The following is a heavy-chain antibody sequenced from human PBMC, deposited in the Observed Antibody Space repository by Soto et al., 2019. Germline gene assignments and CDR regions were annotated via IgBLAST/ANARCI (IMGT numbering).Heavy chain of an antibody. Sequence: VGSLRLSCAASGFTFSSYAMSWVRQAPGKGLEWVSAISGSGGSTYYADSVKGRFTISRDNSKNTLYLQMNSLRAEDTAVYYCAKGVLRYFDWLFDPWGQGTLVTVSS. CDR2: ISGSGGST. V-gene: IGHV3-23*01. CDR1: GFTFSSYA. D-gene: IGHD3-9*01. CDR3: AKGVLRYFDWLFDP. J-gene: IGHJ5*02.